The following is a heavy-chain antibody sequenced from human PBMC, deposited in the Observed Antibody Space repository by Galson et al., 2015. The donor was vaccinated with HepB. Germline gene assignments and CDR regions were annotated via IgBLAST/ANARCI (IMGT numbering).Heavy chain of an antibody. CDR1: GFTFDDYG. J-gene: IGHJ4*02. CDR3: ARVASDYGSGSYKAPPDY. D-gene: IGHD3-10*01. V-gene: IGHV3-20*04. CDR2: INKNGATR. Sequence: SLRLSCAASGFTFDDYGMNWVRQAPGKGLEWVSGINKNGATRSYADSVKGRFTISRDNAKNSLYLQMNSLTAGDTALYYCARVASDYGSGSYKAPPDYWGQGTLVTVSS.